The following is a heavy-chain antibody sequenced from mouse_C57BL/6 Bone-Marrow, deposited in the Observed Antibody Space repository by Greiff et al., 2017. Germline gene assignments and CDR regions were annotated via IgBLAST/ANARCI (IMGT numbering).Heavy chain of an antibody. V-gene: IGHV1-15*01. D-gene: IGHD2-4*01. CDR2: IDPETGGT. CDR1: GYTFTDYE. CDR3: TRSTVITERVYYCDN. Sequence: VQLQQSGAELVRPGASVTLSCKASGYTFTDYEMHWVKQTPVHGLEWIGAIDPETGGTAYNQKFKGKAKLTADKSSSTAYMELRSLTSEDSAVYYSTRSTVITERVYYCDNWGQGTTLTVSA. J-gene: IGHJ2*01.